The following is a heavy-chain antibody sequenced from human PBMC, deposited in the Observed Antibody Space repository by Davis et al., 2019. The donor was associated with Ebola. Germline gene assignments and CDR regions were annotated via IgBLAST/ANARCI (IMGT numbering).Heavy chain of an antibody. CDR1: GFTFSSYA. CDR2: ISYDGSNK. CDR3: ARANGWYYFDY. V-gene: IGHV3-30-3*01. D-gene: IGHD2-15*01. Sequence: GGSLRLSCAASGFTFSSYAMHWVRQAPGKGLEWVAVISYDGSNKYYADSVKGRFTISRDNSKNTLYLQMNSLRAEDTAVYYCARANGWYYFDYWGQGTLVTVSS. J-gene: IGHJ4*02.